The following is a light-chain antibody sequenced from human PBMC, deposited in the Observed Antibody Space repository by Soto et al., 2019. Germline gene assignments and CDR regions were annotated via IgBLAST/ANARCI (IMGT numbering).Light chain of an antibody. J-gene: IGKJ4*01. CDR2: AVS. CDR1: QGIRDD. Sequence: DIQMTHSPSSLSASVVNRGPLTCRASQGIRDDLGWYQQKPGKAPTRLIYAVSSLQNGVPSRFSGTGSGTEFTLTISSLQPEDFATYYCLQHNTYPLSFGGGTKVDI. CDR3: LQHNTYPLS. V-gene: IGKV1-17*01.